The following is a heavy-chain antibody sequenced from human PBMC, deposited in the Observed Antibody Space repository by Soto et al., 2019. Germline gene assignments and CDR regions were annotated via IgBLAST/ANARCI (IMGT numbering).Heavy chain of an antibody. D-gene: IGHD2-2*01. J-gene: IGHJ3*02. CDR1: GFTFRSYA. CDR2: ISGSGGST. V-gene: IGHV3-23*01. CDR3: AKELGYCSSTSCYHAFDI. Sequence: GGSLRLSCAASGFTFRSYAMSWVRQAPGKGLEWVSAISGSGGSTYYADSVKGRFTISRDNSKNTLYLQMNSLRAEDTAVYYCAKELGYCSSTSCYHAFDIWGQGTMVTVSS.